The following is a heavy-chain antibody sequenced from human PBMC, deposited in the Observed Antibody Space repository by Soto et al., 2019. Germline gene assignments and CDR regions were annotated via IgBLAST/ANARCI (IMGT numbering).Heavy chain of an antibody. D-gene: IGHD5-18*01. Sequence: QVQLQESGPGLVKPSGTLSLTCAVSGVSISSHDWWTWVRQPPGKGLEWIGESHQSGNTNYNSSIESRVTISLDKSKNQFSLQLSSVTVADTAVYYCATRDTGRVYWGQGTLVTVSS. CDR2: SHQSGNT. CDR1: GVSISSHDW. CDR3: ATRDTGRVY. J-gene: IGHJ4*02. V-gene: IGHV4-4*02.